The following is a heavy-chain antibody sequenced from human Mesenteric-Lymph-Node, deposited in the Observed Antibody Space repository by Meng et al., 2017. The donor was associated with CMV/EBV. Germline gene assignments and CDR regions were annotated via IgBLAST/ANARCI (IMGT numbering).Heavy chain of an antibody. J-gene: IGHJ4*02. Sequence: KASGYTFTSYAMHWVRQAPGQRLEWMGWINAGNGNTKYSQKFQGRVTITRDTSASTAYMELSSLRSEDTAVYYCARQYSSSWYSFDYWGQGTLVTVSS. CDR3: ARQYSSSWYSFDY. V-gene: IGHV1-3*01. D-gene: IGHD6-13*01. CDR1: GYTFTSYA. CDR2: INAGNGNT.